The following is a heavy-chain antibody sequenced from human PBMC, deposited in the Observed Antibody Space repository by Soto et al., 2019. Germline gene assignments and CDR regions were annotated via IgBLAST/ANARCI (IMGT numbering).Heavy chain of an antibody. J-gene: IGHJ3*02. D-gene: IGHD6-19*01. Sequence: EVQLVETGGGLIQPGGSLRLSCAASGFTVSSNYMSWVRQAPGKGLEWVSVIYSSGSTYYADSVKGRFTISRDNSKNTLFLQMNSLRAEDRAMYYCAREIAVAGTAGRDAFDIWGQGTMVTVSS. V-gene: IGHV3-53*02. CDR1: GFTVSSNY. CDR3: AREIAVAGTAGRDAFDI. CDR2: IYSSGST.